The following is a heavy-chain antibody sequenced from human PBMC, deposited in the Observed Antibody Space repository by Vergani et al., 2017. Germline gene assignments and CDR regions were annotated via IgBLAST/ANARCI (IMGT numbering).Heavy chain of an antibody. V-gene: IGHV4-34*01. CDR3: ARGPRKRWLQPYYFDY. CDR1: GESFSGYY. J-gene: IGHJ4*02. CDR2: INHSGST. Sequence: QVQLQQWGAGLLKPSETLSLTCAVYGESFSGYYWSWIRQPRGKGLEWIGEINHSGSTNYNPSLKSRVTISVDTSKNQFSLKLSSLTAADTAVYYCARGPRKRWLQPYYFDYWGQGTLVTVSS. D-gene: IGHD5-24*01.